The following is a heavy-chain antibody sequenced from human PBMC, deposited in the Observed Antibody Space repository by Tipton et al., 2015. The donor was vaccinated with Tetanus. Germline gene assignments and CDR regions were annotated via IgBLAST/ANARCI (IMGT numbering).Heavy chain of an antibody. CDR3: AKLDYGDYGRYYYYEMDV. Sequence: SLRLSCAASGFTFDDYAMHWVRQAPGKGLEWVSSIGWNSGGIAYADSVKGRFTISRDDSKETVYLQMSSLRAEDTAVYYCAKLDYGDYGRYYYYEMDVWGQGTTVTVSS. CDR2: IGWNSGGI. CDR1: GFTFDDYA. V-gene: IGHV3-9*01. D-gene: IGHD4-17*01. J-gene: IGHJ6*02.